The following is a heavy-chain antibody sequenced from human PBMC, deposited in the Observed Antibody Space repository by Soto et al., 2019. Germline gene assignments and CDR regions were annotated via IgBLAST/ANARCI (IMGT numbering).Heavy chain of an antibody. D-gene: IGHD6-19*01. CDR1: GGSFSGYY. CDR3: ARGQFSSGWYFGLRGIVFIF. CDR2: INHSGST. J-gene: IGHJ3*01. V-gene: IGHV4-34*01. Sequence: SETLSLTCAVYGGSFSGYYWSWIRQPPGKGLEWIGEINHSGSTNYNPSLKSRVTISVDTSKNQFSLKLSSVTAADTAVYYCARGQFSSGWYFGLRGIVFIFWRQGSML.